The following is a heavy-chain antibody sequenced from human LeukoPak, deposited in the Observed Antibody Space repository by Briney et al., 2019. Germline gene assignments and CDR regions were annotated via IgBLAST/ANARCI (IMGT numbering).Heavy chain of an antibody. J-gene: IGHJ5*02. CDR2: IYYSGST. D-gene: IGHD4-11*01. V-gene: IGHV4-61*08. Sequence: SQTLSLTCTVSGGSISSGDYYWSWIRQPPGKGLEWIGYIYYSGSTDYNPSLKSRVTISVDTSKNQFSLKLSSVTAADTAVYYCASSSLTTRRGFDPWGQGTLVTVSS. CDR3: ASSSLTTRRGFDP. CDR1: GGSISSGDYY.